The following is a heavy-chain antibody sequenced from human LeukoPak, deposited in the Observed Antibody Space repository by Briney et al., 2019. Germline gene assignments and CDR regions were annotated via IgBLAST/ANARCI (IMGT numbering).Heavy chain of an antibody. CDR1: GFTFSSYA. Sequence: GGSLRVSCAASGFTFSSYAMSWVRQAPGNGLEWVSAISGSGGSTYYADSVKGRFTISRDNSKYTLYLQMNSLRAEDTAVYYCAKDATYDYVWGSYRSRYSDYWGQGTLVTVSS. CDR2: ISGSGGST. J-gene: IGHJ4*02. CDR3: AKDATYDYVWGSYRSRYSDY. D-gene: IGHD3-16*02. V-gene: IGHV3-23*01.